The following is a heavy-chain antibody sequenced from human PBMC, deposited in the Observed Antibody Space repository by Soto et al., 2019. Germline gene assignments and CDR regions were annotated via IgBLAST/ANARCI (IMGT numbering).Heavy chain of an antibody. Sequence: QLQLQESGPGLVKPSETLSLTCSVSDDSINSDTYYLGWIRQPPGKGLEWIGSIYYRGNAYYNPSLQTRVTISLDKSRSQFSMKLNSVTAADSAVYFCARLEGLATISYYFDFWGPGALVTVSS. CDR1: DDSINSDTYY. CDR3: ARLEGLATISYYFDF. D-gene: IGHD3-9*01. V-gene: IGHV4-39*01. CDR2: IYYRGNA. J-gene: IGHJ4*02.